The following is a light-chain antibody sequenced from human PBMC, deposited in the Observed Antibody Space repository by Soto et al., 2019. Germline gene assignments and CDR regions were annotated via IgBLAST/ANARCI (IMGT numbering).Light chain of an antibody. CDR1: QSIYSS. V-gene: IGKV1-39*01. CDR3: QQSYSAPYT. CDR2: AAC. J-gene: IGKJ2*01. Sequence: DIQMTQSPSSLSASVGDRVTITCRASQSIYSSLNWYHQKPGKAPKLLIYAACNLQSGVPSRFSGSRSGTDFTLSISSLQPEDFATYYCQQSYSAPYTFGQGTKLEI.